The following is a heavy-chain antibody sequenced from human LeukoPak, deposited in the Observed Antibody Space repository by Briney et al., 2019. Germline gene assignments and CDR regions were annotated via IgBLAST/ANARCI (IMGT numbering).Heavy chain of an antibody. V-gene: IGHV3-23*01. D-gene: IGHD3-22*01. J-gene: IGHJ4*02. CDR2: ISGSGGST. CDR3: AKDRGDYYDSSGYSLPGG. Sequence: GGSLRLSCAASGFTFNTYGMSWVRQAPGKGLEWVSGISGSGGSTYYADSVKGRFTISRDNSKNTLYLQMNSLRAEDTAVYYCAKDRGDYYDSSGYSLPGGWGQGTLVTVSS. CDR1: GFTFNTYG.